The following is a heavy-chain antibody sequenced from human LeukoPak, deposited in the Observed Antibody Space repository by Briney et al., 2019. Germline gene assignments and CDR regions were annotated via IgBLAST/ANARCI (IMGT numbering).Heavy chain of an antibody. V-gene: IGHV3-23*01. Sequence: PGGSLRLSCAASGFTFSSYAMSWVRQAPGKGLEWVSAISGSGGSTYYADSVKGRFTISRDNSKNTLYLQMNSLRAEDTAVYYCATTYYDILTGLYPLHQFDYWGQGTLVTVSS. CDR2: ISGSGGST. D-gene: IGHD3-9*01. CDR1: GFTFSSYA. CDR3: ATTYYDILTGLYPLHQFDY. J-gene: IGHJ4*02.